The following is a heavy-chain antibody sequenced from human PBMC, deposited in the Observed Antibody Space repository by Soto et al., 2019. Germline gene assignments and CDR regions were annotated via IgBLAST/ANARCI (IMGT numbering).Heavy chain of an antibody. CDR2: IYYSGST. J-gene: IGHJ3*02. Sequence: SETLSLTCTVSGGSISSGGYYWSWIRQHPGKGLEWFGYIYYSGSTYYNPSLKSRVTISVDTSKNQFSLKLSSVTAADTAVYYCATIPYYDYIWGSYRMSEAFDIWGQGTMVTVSS. V-gene: IGHV4-31*03. D-gene: IGHD3-16*02. CDR1: GGSISSGGYY. CDR3: ATIPYYDYIWGSYRMSEAFDI.